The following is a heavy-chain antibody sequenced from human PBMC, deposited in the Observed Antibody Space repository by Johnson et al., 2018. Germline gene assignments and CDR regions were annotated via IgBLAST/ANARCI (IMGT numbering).Heavy chain of an antibody. Sequence: EVQLVESGGGLVKPGGSLRLSCAASGFTFSNAWMNWVRQAPGKGLEWVGRIKSKTDGGTTDYAAPGKGRFTISRDDSKNTLYLQMNSLKTEDTAVYYCTIDFWSGYYEWDSVASMDVWGKGTTVTVSS. J-gene: IGHJ6*03. CDR2: IKSKTDGGTT. V-gene: IGHV3-15*07. D-gene: IGHD3-3*01. CDR1: GFTFSNAW. CDR3: TIDFWSGYYEWDSVASMDV.